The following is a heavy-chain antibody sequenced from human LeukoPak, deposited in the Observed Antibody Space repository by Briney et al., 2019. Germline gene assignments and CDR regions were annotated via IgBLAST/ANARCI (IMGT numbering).Heavy chain of an antibody. V-gene: IGHV1-69*05. J-gene: IGHJ6*03. CDR2: IIPIFGTA. D-gene: IGHD6-6*01. Sequence: SLKVSCKASGGTFGSYAISWVRQAPGPGLEWMGGIIPIFGTANYAQQFQGRVTITTDESTSTAYMELSSLRSEDTAVYYCARLEYSSSTDYYYYYMDVWGKGTTVTVSS. CDR3: ARLEYSSSTDYYYYYMDV. CDR1: GGTFGSYA.